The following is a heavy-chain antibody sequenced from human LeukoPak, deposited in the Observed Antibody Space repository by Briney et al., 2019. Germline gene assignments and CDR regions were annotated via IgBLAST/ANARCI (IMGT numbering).Heavy chain of an antibody. J-gene: IGHJ4*02. CDR1: GGSISSGGYS. V-gene: IGHV4-30-2*01. CDR2: IYHSGST. Sequence: SETLSLTCTVSGGSISSGGYSWSWIRQPPGKGLEWIGYIYHSGSTYYNPSLKSRVTISVDRSKNQFSLKLSSVTAADTAVYYCARDLGGGDPYYFDYWGQGTLVTVSS. CDR3: ARDLGGGDPYYFDY. D-gene: IGHD2-21*02.